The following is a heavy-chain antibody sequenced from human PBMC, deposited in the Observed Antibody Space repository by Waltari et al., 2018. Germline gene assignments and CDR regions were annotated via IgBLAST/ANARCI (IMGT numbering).Heavy chain of an antibody. CDR3: ARVSNGRCGDYLDY. Sequence: QVQLQESGPGLVKPSQTLSLTCPVSGGSISSGDYYLSWIRQPPGKGLEWIGYIYYSGSTYYNPSLKSRVTISVDTSKNQFSLKLSSVTAADTAVYYCARVSNGRCGDYLDYWGQGTLVTVSS. CDR2: IYYSGST. J-gene: IGHJ4*02. CDR1: GGSISSGDYY. V-gene: IGHV4-30-4*08. D-gene: IGHD2-15*01.